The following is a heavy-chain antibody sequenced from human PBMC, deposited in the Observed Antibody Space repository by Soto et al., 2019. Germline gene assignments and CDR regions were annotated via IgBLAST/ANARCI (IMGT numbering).Heavy chain of an antibody. J-gene: IGHJ4*02. V-gene: IGHV1-58*01. CDR2: IVVGSGNT. D-gene: IGHD6-19*01. CDR1: GFTFTSSA. CDR3: AADHYSSVLYCFDD. Sequence: ASVKVSCNASGFTFTSSAVQWVRQARGQRLEWIGWIVVGSGNTNYAQKLQERVTITRDMSTSTAYMELSSLRSEDTAVYYCAADHYSSVLYCFDDWGQGTLVTVSS.